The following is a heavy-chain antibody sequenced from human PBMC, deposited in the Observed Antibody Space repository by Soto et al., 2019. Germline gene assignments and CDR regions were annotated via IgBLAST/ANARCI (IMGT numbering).Heavy chain of an antibody. CDR3: ARHRDWYFDL. V-gene: IGHV4-59*08. Sequence: QVQLQESGPGLVKPSESLSLTFNDSGGFISGYYWSWIRQPPGKGLEWIGFVYYSGNTNYNPSLKSRVTISVDTSKNQFSLKLSSVTAADTAVYFCARHRDWYFDLWGRGTLVTVSS. CDR1: GGFISGYY. J-gene: IGHJ2*01. CDR2: VYYSGNT.